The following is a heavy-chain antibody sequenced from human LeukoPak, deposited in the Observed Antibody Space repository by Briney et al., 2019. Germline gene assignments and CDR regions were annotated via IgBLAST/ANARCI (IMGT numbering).Heavy chain of an antibody. Sequence: ASVKVSCKASGYTLTGYYVHWVRQAPGQGLEWMGWINPNSGGTNYAQKFQGRVTMTRDTSISTAYMELSRLRSDDTAVYYCARGPVGYSSSSNLFDPWGQGTLVTVSS. V-gene: IGHV1-2*02. CDR3: ARGPVGYSSSSNLFDP. D-gene: IGHD6-6*01. CDR1: GYTLTGYY. J-gene: IGHJ5*02. CDR2: INPNSGGT.